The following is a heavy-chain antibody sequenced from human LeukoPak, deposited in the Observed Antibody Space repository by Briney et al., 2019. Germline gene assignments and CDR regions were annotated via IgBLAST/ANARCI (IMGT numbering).Heavy chain of an antibody. Sequence: ASVKVSCKVSGYTLTELSMHRVRQAPGKGLEWMGGFDPEDGETIYAQKFQGRVTMTEDTSTDTAYMELSSLRSEDTAVYYCATPSPYYDILTGYYSSRPYYGMDVWGQGTTVTVSS. CDR3: ATPSPYYDILTGYYSSRPYYGMDV. D-gene: IGHD3-9*01. V-gene: IGHV1-24*01. CDR1: GYTLTELS. J-gene: IGHJ6*02. CDR2: FDPEDGET.